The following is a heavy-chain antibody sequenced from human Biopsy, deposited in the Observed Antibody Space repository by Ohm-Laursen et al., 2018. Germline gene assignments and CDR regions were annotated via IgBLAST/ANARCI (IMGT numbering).Heavy chain of an antibody. J-gene: IGHJ5*02. D-gene: IGHD3-22*01. Sequence: ASVKVSCKSSGYTFTGYHVHWVRQAPGQGLEWMGWINAKTGDTNYAQKFQGRVTMTRDTSISTAYVDPSSLRSDDTTVYYCTRGGYYYDSLAYYYWFDPWGQGTLVTVSS. V-gene: IGHV1-2*02. CDR3: TRGGYYYDSLAYYYWFDP. CDR2: INAKTGDT. CDR1: GYTFTGYH.